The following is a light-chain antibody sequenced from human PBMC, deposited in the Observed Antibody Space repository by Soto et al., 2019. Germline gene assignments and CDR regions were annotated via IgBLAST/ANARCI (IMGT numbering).Light chain of an antibody. Sequence: EIVLTQSPGTLSLSPGERATLSCRASQSVSRTYLAWYQQKVGQAPWLLIYGASSRATGIPDRFSGSGSGTDFTLTISRLEPEDFAVYYCQHYGTSPTFGGGTKVEIK. CDR1: QSVSRTY. CDR2: GAS. J-gene: IGKJ4*01. V-gene: IGKV3-20*01. CDR3: QHYGTSPT.